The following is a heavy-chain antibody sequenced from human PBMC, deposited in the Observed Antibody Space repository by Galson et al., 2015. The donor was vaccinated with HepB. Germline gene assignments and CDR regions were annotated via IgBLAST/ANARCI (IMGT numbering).Heavy chain of an antibody. CDR2: IIPILGIA. D-gene: IGHD3-10*01. CDR1: GGTFSSYA. CDR3: ASGTPMVQGVIIRVEAFDI. Sequence: SVKVSCKASGGTFSSYAISWVRQAPGQGLEWMGGIIPILGIANYAQKFQGRVTITADKSTSTAYMELSSLRSEDTAVYYCASGTPMVQGVIIRVEAFDIWGQGTMVTVSS. J-gene: IGHJ3*02. V-gene: IGHV1-69*10.